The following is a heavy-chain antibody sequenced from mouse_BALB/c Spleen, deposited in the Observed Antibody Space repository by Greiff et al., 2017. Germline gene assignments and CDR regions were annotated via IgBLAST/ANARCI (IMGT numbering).Heavy chain of an antibody. CDR3: ARANWDSDY. V-gene: IGHV1-54*01. CDR2: INPGSGGP. J-gene: IGHJ4*01. D-gene: IGHD4-1*01. CDR1: GYAFTNYL. Sequence: QVQLQQSGAELVRPGTSVKVSCKASGYAFTNYLIEWVKQRPGQGLEWIGVINPGSGGPNYNEKFKGKATLTADKSSSTAYMQLSSLTSDDSAVYFCARANWDSDYWGQGTSVTVSS.